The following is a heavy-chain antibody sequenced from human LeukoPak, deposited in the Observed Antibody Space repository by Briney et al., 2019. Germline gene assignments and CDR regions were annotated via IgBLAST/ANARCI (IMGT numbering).Heavy chain of an antibody. CDR1: GVPFRGFV. CDR2: VSHSGSS. CDR3: ARGIFYGGRNQYIWLDL. Sequence: SETLSLTCAVYGVPFRGFVWSWIRQAPGKGLEWIGGVSHSGSSNYNPSLKSRINKSLDTSKSHFSLRLTSATAADTAVYYCARGIFYGGRNQYIWLDLWGQGTLVTVSS. J-gene: IGHJ5*02. V-gene: IGHV4-34*01. D-gene: IGHD4-23*01.